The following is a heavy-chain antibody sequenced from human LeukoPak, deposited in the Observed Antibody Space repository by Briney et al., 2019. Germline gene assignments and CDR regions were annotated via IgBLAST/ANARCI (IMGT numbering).Heavy chain of an antibody. CDR1: GFTFSSYW. J-gene: IGHJ3*02. Sequence: PGGSLRLSCAASGFTFSSYWMSWVRQAPGKGLEWVANIKQDGSEKYYVDSVKGRFTISRDNAKNSLYLQMNSLRAEDTAVYYCARDVGHSEGAFDIWGQGTMVTVSS. CDR2: IKQDGSEK. CDR3: ARDVGHSEGAFDI. V-gene: IGHV3-7*03.